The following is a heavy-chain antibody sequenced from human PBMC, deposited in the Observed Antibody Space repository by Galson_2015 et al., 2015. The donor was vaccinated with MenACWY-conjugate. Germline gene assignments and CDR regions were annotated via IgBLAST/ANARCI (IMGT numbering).Heavy chain of an antibody. Sequence: ETLSLTCAAYGGSFSGYYWSWIRQPPGKGLEWIGEINHSGSTNYNPSLKSQVTISVDTSKNQFSLKLSSVNAADTAVYYCARSKGLYYYDSSGLSLHFDYWGQGTLVTVSS. D-gene: IGHD3-22*01. J-gene: IGHJ4*02. V-gene: IGHV4-34*01. CDR1: GGSFSGYY. CDR2: INHSGST. CDR3: ARSKGLYYYDSSGLSLHFDY.